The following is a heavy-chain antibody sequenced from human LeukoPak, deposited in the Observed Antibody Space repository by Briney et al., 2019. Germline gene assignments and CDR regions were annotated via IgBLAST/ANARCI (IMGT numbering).Heavy chain of an antibody. J-gene: IGHJ5*02. CDR2: LYTGGST. CDR1: GDSTSTYS. V-gene: IGHV4-4*07. D-gene: IGHD3-10*01. CDR3: ACGWFGVNWFDP. Sequence: SETLSLTCTVSGDSTSTYSWSWIRQPAGKGLEWIGRLYTGGSTNYNPSLKSRVTMSVDTSKNQFSLKLSSVTAADTAVYYCACGWFGVNWFDPWGQGTLVTVSS.